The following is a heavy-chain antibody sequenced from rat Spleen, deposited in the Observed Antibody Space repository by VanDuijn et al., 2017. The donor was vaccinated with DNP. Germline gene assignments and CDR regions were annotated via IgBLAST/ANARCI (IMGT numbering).Heavy chain of an antibody. CDR1: GFSLTSYN. CDR3: ASNYDGYYHQTMDA. V-gene: IGHV2-6*01. Sequence: QGQLKESGPGLVQPSQTLSLTCTVSGFSLTSYNVHWVRQPPGKGLKWIATISSGGDAFYNSALKSRLSISRDTSKSQVFLRMNSVQTEDTAMYFCASNYDGYYHQTMDAWGQGTSVTVSS. D-gene: IGHD1-12*03. J-gene: IGHJ4*01. CDR2: ISSGGDA.